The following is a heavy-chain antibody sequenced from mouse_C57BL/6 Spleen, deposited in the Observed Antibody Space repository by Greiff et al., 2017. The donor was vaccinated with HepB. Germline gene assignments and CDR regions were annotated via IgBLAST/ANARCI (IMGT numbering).Heavy chain of an antibody. J-gene: IGHJ1*03. Sequence: QVQLKQPGAELVKPGASVKLSCKASGYTFTSYWMQWVKQRPGQGLEWIGEIDPSDSYTNYNQKFKGKATLTVDTSSSTAYMQLSSLTSEDSAVYYCARGGGFYWYFDVWGTGTTVTVSS. D-gene: IGHD1-1*02. CDR1: GYTFTSYW. V-gene: IGHV1-50*01. CDR2: IDPSDSYT. CDR3: ARGGGFYWYFDV.